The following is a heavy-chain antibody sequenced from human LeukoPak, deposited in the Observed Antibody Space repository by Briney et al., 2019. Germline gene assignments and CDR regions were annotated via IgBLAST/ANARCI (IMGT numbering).Heavy chain of an antibody. J-gene: IGHJ4*02. D-gene: IGHD5-18*01. CDR1: GFTFSSYG. CDR3: AKERYGYSYGKLYFDY. Sequence: GGSLRLSCAASGFTFSSYGMHWVRQAPXXXLEWVAVISYDGSNKYYADSVKGRFTISRDNSKNTLYLQMNSLRAEDTAVYYCAKERYGYSYGKLYFDYWGQGTLVTVSS. V-gene: IGHV3-30*18. CDR2: ISYDGSNK.